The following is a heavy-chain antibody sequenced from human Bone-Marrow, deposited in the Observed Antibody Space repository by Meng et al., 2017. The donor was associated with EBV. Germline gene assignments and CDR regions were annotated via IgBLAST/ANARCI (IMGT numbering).Heavy chain of an antibody. D-gene: IGHD1-14*01. CDR1: ELTFSSYW. Sequence: HLVESGGALVQPGGSLRLSCAASELTFSSYWMHWVRQAPGEGLVWVSRINEDGATTTYADSVKGRFTISRDNAKNTLYLQMNSLRAEDTAVYYCSRDLAGSDDYWGQGTLVTVSS. CDR2: INEDGATT. V-gene: IGHV3-74*03. CDR3: SRDLAGSDDY. J-gene: IGHJ4*02.